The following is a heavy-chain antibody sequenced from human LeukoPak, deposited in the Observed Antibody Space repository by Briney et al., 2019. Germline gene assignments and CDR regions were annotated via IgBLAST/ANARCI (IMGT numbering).Heavy chain of an antibody. Sequence: GASVKVSCKASGYTFTSYDINWVRQATGQGLEWMGWMNPNSGNTGYAQKFQGRVTITRNTSISTAYMELSSLRSEDTAVYYCARRLRSAWYYGSGSTYYFDYWGQGTLVTVSS. CDR3: ARRLRSAWYYGSGSTYYFDY. D-gene: IGHD3-10*01. CDR2: MNPNSGNT. J-gene: IGHJ4*02. CDR1: GYTFTSYD. V-gene: IGHV1-8*03.